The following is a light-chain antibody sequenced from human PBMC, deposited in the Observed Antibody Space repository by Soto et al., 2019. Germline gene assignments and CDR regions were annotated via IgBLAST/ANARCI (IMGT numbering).Light chain of an antibody. J-gene: IGLJ3*02. Sequence: FMLTQPHSVSESPGKTVTISCTRSSGSIASNYVQWYQQRPGSAPTTVIYEDKEKPSGVPDRFSGSIDRSSNSASLTISGLRTEDEADYYCQSYDSTNQVFGGGTKLTVL. CDR1: SGSIASNY. V-gene: IGLV6-57*04. CDR3: QSYDSTNQV. CDR2: EDK.